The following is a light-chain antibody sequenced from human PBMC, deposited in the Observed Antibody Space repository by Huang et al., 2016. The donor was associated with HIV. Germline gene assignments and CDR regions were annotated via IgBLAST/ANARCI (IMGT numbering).Light chain of an antibody. V-gene: IGKV2-30*02. Sequence: DVVMAQSPVSLHVTLGQPASISCRSSQSLVHNDGNTYFKWFQQRPGQSPRRLIYKVSNRDAGVPDRFSGSGSGTDFTLKITRVEAEDVGVYYCMQGTHWPPGIGQGTRLEIK. CDR3: MQGTHWPPG. CDR2: KVS. J-gene: IGKJ5*01. CDR1: QSLVHNDGNTY.